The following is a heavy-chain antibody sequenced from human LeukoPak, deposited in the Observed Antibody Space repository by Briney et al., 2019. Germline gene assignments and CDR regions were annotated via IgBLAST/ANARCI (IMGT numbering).Heavy chain of an antibody. CDR3: ATESNGYNYY. V-gene: IGHV1-24*01. D-gene: IGHD3-22*01. CDR1: GYTLSQLS. J-gene: IGHJ4*02. Sequence: GASVKVSFKVSGYTLSQLSMHWVRQAPGKGLEWMGGFDPEDGETIYAQKFQGRVTMTEDTSTDTAYMEMRSLRSEDTAVYYCATESNGYNYYWGQGTLATVSS. CDR2: FDPEDGET.